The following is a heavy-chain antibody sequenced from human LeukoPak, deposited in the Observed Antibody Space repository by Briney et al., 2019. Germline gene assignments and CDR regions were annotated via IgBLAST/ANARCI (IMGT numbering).Heavy chain of an antibody. CDR2: IWYDGSNK. Sequence: GRSLRLSCAASGFTFSSYGMHWVRQAPGKGLEWVAVIWYDGSNKYYADSVKGRFTISRDNSKNALYLQMNSLRAEDTAVYYCARDPLYYDSSQLLYWGQGTLVTVSS. CDR3: ARDPLYYDSSQLLY. J-gene: IGHJ4*02. CDR1: GFTFSSYG. D-gene: IGHD3-22*01. V-gene: IGHV3-30*19.